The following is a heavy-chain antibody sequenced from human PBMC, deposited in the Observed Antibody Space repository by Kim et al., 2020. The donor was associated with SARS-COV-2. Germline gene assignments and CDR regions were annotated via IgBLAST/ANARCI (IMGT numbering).Heavy chain of an antibody. V-gene: IGHV3-74*01. CDR2: ISSDGRRT. J-gene: IGHJ6*02. Sequence: GGSLRLSCAASGFSVSNYWINWVRHAPGKGLVWVSRISSDGRRTHYADSVKGRFTLSRGNAENTLFLQMNSLIAEDTAVYYCARGMFSSGFDVWGRGTTVIVSS. CDR1: GFSVSNYW. CDR3: ARGMFSSGFDV. D-gene: IGHD3-10*02.